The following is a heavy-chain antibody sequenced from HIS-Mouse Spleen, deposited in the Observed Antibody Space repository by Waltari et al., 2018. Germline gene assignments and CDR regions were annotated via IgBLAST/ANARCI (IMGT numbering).Heavy chain of an antibody. Sequence: QLQLQESGPRLVKPSETLSLTCTVSGGSISSSSYYWGWIRQPPGQGLEWIGSIYYSGSTYYNPSLKSRVTISVDTSKNQFSLKLSSVTAADTAVYYCAREIPYSSSWYDWYFDLWGRGTLVTVS. CDR2: IYYSGST. CDR3: AREIPYSSSWYDWYFDL. J-gene: IGHJ2*01. CDR1: GGSISSSSYY. D-gene: IGHD6-13*01. V-gene: IGHV4-39*07.